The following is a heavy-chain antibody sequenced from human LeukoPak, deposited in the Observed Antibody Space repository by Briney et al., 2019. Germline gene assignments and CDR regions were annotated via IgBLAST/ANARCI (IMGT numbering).Heavy chain of an antibody. CDR3: AREGIQLWLLY. Sequence: GGSLRLSCAASGFTFSSYSMNWVRQAPGKGLELVSSISSSSSYIYYADSVKGRFTISRDNAKNSLYLQMNSPRAEDTAVYYCAREGIQLWLLYWGQGTLVTVSS. D-gene: IGHD5-18*01. J-gene: IGHJ4*02. V-gene: IGHV3-21*01. CDR2: ISSSSSYI. CDR1: GFTFSSYS.